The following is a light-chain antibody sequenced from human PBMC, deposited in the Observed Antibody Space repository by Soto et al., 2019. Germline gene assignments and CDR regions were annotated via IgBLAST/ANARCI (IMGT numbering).Light chain of an antibody. Sequence: EIVLTQFPGALSLSPGERVTLSCRASQTVSNTYLAWYQQKSGQAPKFLIYGASNRATGIPDRFSGSGSGTDFTLTISRLEPEDFAVYYCQQYDALPPTFGGGTKVEIK. J-gene: IGKJ4*01. CDR1: QTVSNTY. V-gene: IGKV3-20*01. CDR3: QQYDALPPT. CDR2: GAS.